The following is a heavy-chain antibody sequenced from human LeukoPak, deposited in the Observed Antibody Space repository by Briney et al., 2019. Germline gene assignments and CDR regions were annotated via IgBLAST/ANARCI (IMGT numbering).Heavy chain of an antibody. D-gene: IGHD5-24*01. Sequence: PGGSLRLSCAASGFTFSDYYMSWIRQAPGKGLEWVSYISSSGSTIYYADSVKGRFTISRDNAKNSLYLQMNSLRAEDTAVYYCARESRIEMATIKYYLDYWGQGTLVTVSS. CDR3: ARESRIEMATIKYYLDY. CDR2: ISSSGSTI. V-gene: IGHV3-11*01. CDR1: GFTFSDYY. J-gene: IGHJ4*02.